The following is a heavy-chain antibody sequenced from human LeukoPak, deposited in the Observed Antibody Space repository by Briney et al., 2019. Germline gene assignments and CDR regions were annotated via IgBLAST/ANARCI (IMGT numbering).Heavy chain of an antibody. Sequence: SQTLSLTCDISGDSVSSNSAAWNWIRLSPSRGLEWLGRTYYRSKWYNDYAVSVESRITIKPDTSKNQFSLQLNSVTPEDTAVYYCARDRGNAFDIWGQGTMVTVSS. J-gene: IGHJ3*02. CDR1: GDSVSSNSAA. D-gene: IGHD3-10*01. CDR2: TYYRSKWYN. CDR3: ARDRGNAFDI. V-gene: IGHV6-1*01.